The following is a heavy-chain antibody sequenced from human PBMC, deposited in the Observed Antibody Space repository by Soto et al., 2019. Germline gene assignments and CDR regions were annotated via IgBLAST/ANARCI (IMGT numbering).Heavy chain of an antibody. CDR2: IWYDGSNK. CDR3: ARADRITIFGVVTHPFDY. Sequence: PGGSLRLSCAASGFTFSSYGMHWVRQAPGKGLEWVAVIWYDGSNKYYADSVKGRFTISRDNSKNTLYLQMNSLRAEDTAVYYCARADRITIFGVVTHPFDYWGQGTLVTVSS. CDR1: GFTFSSYG. D-gene: IGHD3-3*01. J-gene: IGHJ4*02. V-gene: IGHV3-33*01.